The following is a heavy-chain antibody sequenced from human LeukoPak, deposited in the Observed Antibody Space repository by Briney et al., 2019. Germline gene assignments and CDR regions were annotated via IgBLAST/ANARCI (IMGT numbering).Heavy chain of an antibody. J-gene: IGHJ4*02. CDR1: GFTFSSYA. V-gene: IGHV3-23*01. CDR3: AKGGSSGWYHLDF. CDR2: ISDSVGGT. D-gene: IGHD6-19*01. Sequence: GGSLRLSCAASGFTFSSYAMSWVRQPPGKGLDWVSLISDSVGGTYYADSVKGRFTISRDNSKNTLYLQMNSLRAEDTAVYYCAKGGSSGWYHLDFWGQGTLVTVSS.